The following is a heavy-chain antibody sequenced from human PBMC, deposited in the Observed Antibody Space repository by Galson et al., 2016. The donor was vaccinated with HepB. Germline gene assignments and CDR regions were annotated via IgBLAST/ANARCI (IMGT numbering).Heavy chain of an antibody. J-gene: IGHJ6*02. CDR3: ARERGGEETNHGMDV. D-gene: IGHD3-10*01. CDR2: INHSGST. CDR1: GGSFSVYY. V-gene: IGHV4-34*01. Sequence: ETLSLTCAVYGGSFSVYYWSWIRQSPGKGLEWIGEINHSGSTNYNPSLESRVTISADTSKNQFSLNLNTVTAADTALYYCARERGGEETNHGMDVWGQGTTVTVSS.